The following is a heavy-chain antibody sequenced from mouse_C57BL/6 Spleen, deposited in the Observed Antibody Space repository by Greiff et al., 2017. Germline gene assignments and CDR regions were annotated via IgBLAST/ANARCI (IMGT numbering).Heavy chain of an antibody. CDR3: TRGDYYGSSRYFDV. Sequence: EVKLMESGEGLVKPGGSLKLSCAASGFTFSSYAMSWVRQTPEKRLEWVAYISSGGDYIYYADTVKGRFTISRDNARNTLYLQMSSLKYEDTAMYYCTRGDYYGSSRYFDVWGTGTTVTVSS. V-gene: IGHV5-9-1*02. D-gene: IGHD1-1*01. J-gene: IGHJ1*03. CDR1: GFTFSSYA. CDR2: ISSGGDYI.